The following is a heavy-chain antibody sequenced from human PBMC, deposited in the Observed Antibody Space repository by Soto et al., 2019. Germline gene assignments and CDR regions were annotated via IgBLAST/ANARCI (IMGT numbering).Heavy chain of an antibody. CDR2: IIPIFGTT. D-gene: IGHD2-2*03. V-gene: IGHV1-69*13. Sequence: SVKVSCKASGGTFSSHAISWVRQAPGRGLEWMGGIIPIFGTTNYAQNFRARVTITADESTSTAYMELSSLTSEDTAVYYCGSVGYCSSTNCLFYYYHYGMDVWGQGTTVTV. J-gene: IGHJ6*02. CDR3: GSVGYCSSTNCLFYYYHYGMDV. CDR1: GGTFSSHA.